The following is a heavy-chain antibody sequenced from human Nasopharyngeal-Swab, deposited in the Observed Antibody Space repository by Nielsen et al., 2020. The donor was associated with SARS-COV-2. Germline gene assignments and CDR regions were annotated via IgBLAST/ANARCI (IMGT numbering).Heavy chain of an antibody. CDR3: ARDVAIVGATLEN. V-gene: IGHV3-48*02. D-gene: IGHD1-26*01. CDR2: ISSSSSTS. CDR1: EFTMSRNG. Sequence: LKISCAASEFTMSRNGMHWVRQAPGKGLEWVAYISSSSSTSYYADSVKGRFTISRDNPKNSLYLQMNSLRDEDTALYYCARDVAIVGATLENWGQGTPVTVSS. J-gene: IGHJ4*02.